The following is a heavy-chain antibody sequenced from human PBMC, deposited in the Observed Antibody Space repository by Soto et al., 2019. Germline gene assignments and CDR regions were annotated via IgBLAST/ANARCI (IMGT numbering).Heavy chain of an antibody. CDR3: ASSRGDTDLFDY. J-gene: IGHJ4*02. V-gene: IGHV4-59*01. CDR2: IYYSGST. CDR1: VGSIISYY. Sequence: SETLSLTCTVSVGSIISYYWSWVRQPPGKGLEWIGYIYYSGSTNYNPSLKSRVTISVDTSKNQFSLKLSSVTAADTAVYYCASSRGDTDLFDYWGQGTLVTVSS. D-gene: IGHD4-17*01.